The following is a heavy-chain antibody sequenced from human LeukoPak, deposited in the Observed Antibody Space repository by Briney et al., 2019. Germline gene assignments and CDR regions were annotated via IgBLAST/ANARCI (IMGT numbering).Heavy chain of an antibody. J-gene: IGHJ4*02. V-gene: IGHV4-30-2*01. D-gene: IGHD5-12*01. CDR1: GRSISSGGDS. CDR3: ARGSWVATISV. Sequence: SQTLSLTCAVSGRSISSGGDSCSWIRQPPGKGLEWIGYIYHRGSTYYNPSLKGRVTISVDRSKNQFSLKLSSVTAADTAVYYCARGSWVATISVWGQGTLVTVSS. CDR2: IYHRGST.